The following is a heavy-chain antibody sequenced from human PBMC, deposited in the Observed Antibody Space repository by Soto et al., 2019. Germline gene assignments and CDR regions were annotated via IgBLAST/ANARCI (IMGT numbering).Heavy chain of an antibody. CDR2: INSDGSST. CDR3: VQNSGSYPEYFQH. J-gene: IGHJ1*01. CDR1: GFTFSSYW. D-gene: IGHD1-26*01. V-gene: IGHV3-74*01. Sequence: AGGSLRLSCAASGFTFSSYWMDWVRQAPGKGLVWVSRINSDGSSTSYADSVKGRFTISRDNAKNTLYLQMNSLRAEDTAVYYCVQNSGSYPEYFQHWGQGTLVTVSS.